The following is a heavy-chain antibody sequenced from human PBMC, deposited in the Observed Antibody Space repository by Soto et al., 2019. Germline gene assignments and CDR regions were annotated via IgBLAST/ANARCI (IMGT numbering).Heavy chain of an antibody. CDR2: ISGSGGST. J-gene: IGHJ4*02. CDR3: AKSDWFPGVVDY. CDR1: GFTFSSYA. Sequence: GGSLRLSCAASGFTFSSYAMSWVCQAPGKGLGWVSAISGSGGSTYYADSVKGRFTISRDNSNNTLWLQMNSLRAEDTAVYYCAKSDWFPGVVDYWGQGTLVTVSS. V-gene: IGHV3-23*01. D-gene: IGHD3-9*01.